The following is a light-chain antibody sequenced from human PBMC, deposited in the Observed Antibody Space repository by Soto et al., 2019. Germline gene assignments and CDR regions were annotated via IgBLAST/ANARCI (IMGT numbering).Light chain of an antibody. Sequence: QSFLTQPPSVSGAPGQRVTISCTGSSSNIGAGYDVHWYQQLPGTAPKLLIFGNNNRPSGVPDRFSGSKSGTSASLAITGLQAEDEADYYCQSYDGRLSGYVFGTGTKVTVL. CDR1: SSNIGAGYD. J-gene: IGLJ1*01. V-gene: IGLV1-40*01. CDR3: QSYDGRLSGYV. CDR2: GNN.